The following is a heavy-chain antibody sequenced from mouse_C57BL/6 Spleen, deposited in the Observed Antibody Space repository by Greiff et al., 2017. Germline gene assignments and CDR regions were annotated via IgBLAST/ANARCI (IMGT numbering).Heavy chain of an antibody. CDR3: ASYLAWFAY. J-gene: IGHJ3*01. CDR2: ISYDGSN. D-gene: IGHD2-10*01. V-gene: IGHV3-6*01. CDR1: GYSITSGYY. Sequence: EVKLQESGPGLVKPSQSLSLTCSVTGYSITSGYYWNWIRQFPGNKLEWMGYISYDGSNNYNPSLKNRISITRDTSKNQFFLKLNSVTTEDTATYYCASYLAWFAYWGQGTLVTVSA.